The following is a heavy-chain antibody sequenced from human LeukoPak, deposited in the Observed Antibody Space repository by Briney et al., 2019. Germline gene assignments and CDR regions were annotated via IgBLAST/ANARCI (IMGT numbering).Heavy chain of an antibody. Sequence: GASVKVSCKASGYTFTSYDINWVRQATGQGLEWMGWMNPNSGNTGYAQKFQGGVTMTRNTSISTAYMELSSLRSEDTAVYYCARDPGIAVAGTVSHFQHWGQGTLVTVSS. V-gene: IGHV1-8*01. J-gene: IGHJ1*01. CDR3: ARDPGIAVAGTVSHFQH. D-gene: IGHD6-19*01. CDR2: MNPNSGNT. CDR1: GYTFTSYD.